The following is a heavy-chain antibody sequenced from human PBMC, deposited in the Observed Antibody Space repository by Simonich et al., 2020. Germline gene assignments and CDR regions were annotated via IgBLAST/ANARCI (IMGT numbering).Heavy chain of an antibody. J-gene: IGHJ3*02. CDR3: ARNGLVGILKAFDI. CDR1: GYTFTGFY. V-gene: IGHV1-2*02. Sequence: QVQLVQSGAEVKKPGASVKVSCKASGYTFTGFYMHWVRQAPGQGLEWMGLINPNSGGTNYAQKLQGRVTMTRDTSISTAYMELSRLRSDDTAVYYCARNGLVGILKAFDIWGQGTMVTVSS. D-gene: IGHD2-21*01. CDR2: INPNSGGT.